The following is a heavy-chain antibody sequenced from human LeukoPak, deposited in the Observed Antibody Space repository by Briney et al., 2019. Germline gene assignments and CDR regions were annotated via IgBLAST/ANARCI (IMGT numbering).Heavy chain of an antibody. D-gene: IGHD6-19*01. V-gene: IGHV1-2*02. CDR3: ARDPPHSSGPNSPCFHY. Sequence: ASVKVSCKASGYTFTGYYMHWVRQAPGQGLEWMGWINPNSGGTNYAQKFQGRVTMTRDTSISTAYMELSRLRSDDTAVYYCARDPPHSSGPNSPCFHYWGQGTQVTVSP. J-gene: IGHJ4*02. CDR1: GYTFTGYY. CDR2: INPNSGGT.